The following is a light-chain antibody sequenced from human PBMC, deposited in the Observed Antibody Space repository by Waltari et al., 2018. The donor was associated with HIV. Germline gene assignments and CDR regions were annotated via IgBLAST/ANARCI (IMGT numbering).Light chain of an antibody. CDR3: QQYGSWPLT. V-gene: IGKV3-20*01. Sequence: EIVLTQSPGTLSLSPGERATLSCRASQSVSSSYLAWYQQKPGQAPRLLIYGASSRATGIPDRFSGGGSGTDFTLTITSLQSEDSGFYYCQQYGSWPLTFGGGTKVEIK. J-gene: IGKJ4*01. CDR2: GAS. CDR1: QSVSSSY.